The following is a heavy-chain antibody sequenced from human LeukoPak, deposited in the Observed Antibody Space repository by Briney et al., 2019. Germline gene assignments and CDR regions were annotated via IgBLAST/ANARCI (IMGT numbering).Heavy chain of an antibody. V-gene: IGHV3-53*01. J-gene: IGHJ4*02. CDR2: IYSGGTT. CDR1: GFTFSSSY. D-gene: IGHD2-2*01. Sequence: GGSLRLSCAASGFTFSSSYISWVRQAPGKGLEWVSAIYSGGTTYYANSVKGRFTISRDNSKNMLYLLMNSLRAEDTAIYRCARQTGASTNFDNWGQGTLVTVSS. CDR3: ARQTGASTNFDN.